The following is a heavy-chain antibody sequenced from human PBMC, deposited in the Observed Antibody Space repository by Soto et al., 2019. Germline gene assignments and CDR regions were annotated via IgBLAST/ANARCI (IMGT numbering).Heavy chain of an antibody. V-gene: IGHV3-30-3*01. D-gene: IGHD1-26*01. CDR2: ISYDGSNK. CDR3: ASWLGATRIFDC. Sequence: GGSLRLSCAASGFAFSGYAMLWVRQAPGKGLEWVAVISYDGSNKYYADSVKGRFTISRDNSKNTLYLQMNSLRAEDTAVYYCASWLGATRIFDCWGQGT. J-gene: IGHJ4*02. CDR1: GFAFSGYA.